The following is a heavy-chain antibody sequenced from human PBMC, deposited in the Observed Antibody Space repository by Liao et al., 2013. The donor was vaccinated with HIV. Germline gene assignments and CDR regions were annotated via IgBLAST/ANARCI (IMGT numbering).Heavy chain of an antibody. J-gene: IGHJ6*03. Sequence: QVQLQESGPGLVKPSQTLSLTCTVSGGSISSGSYYWSWIRQPAGKGLEWIGRIYTSGSTNYNPSLKSRVTISVDTSKNQFSLKLSSVTAADTAVYYCARGALAPRYYYYYYMDVWGKGTTVTVSS. CDR3: ARGALAPRYYYYYYMDV. CDR1: GGSISSGSYY. CDR2: IYTSGST. V-gene: IGHV4-61*02.